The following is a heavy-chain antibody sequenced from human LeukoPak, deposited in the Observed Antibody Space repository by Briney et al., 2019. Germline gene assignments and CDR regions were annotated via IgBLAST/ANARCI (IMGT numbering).Heavy chain of an antibody. V-gene: IGHV4-4*07. J-gene: IGHJ5*02. CDR2: IYTSGST. CDR1: GGSINPYY. D-gene: IGHD2-15*01. Sequence: SETLSLTCTVSGGSINPYYWSWIRQPAGRGLEWIGRIYTSGSTNYDPSLKSRVTISVDTSKNQFSLKLSSVTAADTAVYYCARGRSSLQRRYCSGGSCYPGWFDPWGQGTLVTVSS. CDR3: ARGRSSLQRRYCSGGSCYPGWFDP.